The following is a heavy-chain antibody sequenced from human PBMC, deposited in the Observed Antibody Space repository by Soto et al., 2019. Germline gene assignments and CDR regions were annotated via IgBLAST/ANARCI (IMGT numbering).Heavy chain of an antibody. J-gene: IGHJ4*02. CDR1: GGSISSYY. D-gene: IGHD5-18*01. Sequence: NPSETLSLTCTVSGGSISSYYWSWIRQPPGKGLEWIGSIYYTGTTSYNPSLESRVTIFADKSKNHFSLNLSSVTAADTAVYYCARASNKRGNSYGPDFWGRGTLVTVS. CDR2: IYYTGTT. V-gene: IGHV4-39*02. CDR3: ARASNKRGNSYGPDF.